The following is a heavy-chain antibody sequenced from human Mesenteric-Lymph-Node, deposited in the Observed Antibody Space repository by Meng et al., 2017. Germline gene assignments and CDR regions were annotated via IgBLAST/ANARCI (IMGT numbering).Heavy chain of an antibody. Sequence: RSLRLSCAASGFTFSSYALHWVRQSPGKGLEWVCSINWNGGSTSYADSVKGRFSISRDNAKKILYLQMNSLRDEDTALYHCARDITVTTIPWFDPWGQGTLVTVSS. CDR1: GFTFSSYA. J-gene: IGHJ5*02. V-gene: IGHV3-20*01. CDR3: ARDITVTTIPWFDP. CDR2: INWNGGST. D-gene: IGHD4-17*01.